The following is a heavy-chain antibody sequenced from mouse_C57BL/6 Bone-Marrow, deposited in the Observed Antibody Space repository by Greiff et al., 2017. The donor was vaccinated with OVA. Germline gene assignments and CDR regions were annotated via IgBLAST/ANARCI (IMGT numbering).Heavy chain of an antibody. CDR1: GYTFTSYW. CDR3: AIGGYGSSLRGFAY. D-gene: IGHD1-1*01. J-gene: IGHJ3*01. Sequence: QVQLKQPGAELVKPGASVKVSCKASGYTFTSYWMHWVKQRPGQGLEWIGRIHPSDSDTNYNQKFKGKATLTVDKSSSTAYMQLSSLTSEDSAVYYCAIGGYGSSLRGFAYWGQGTLVTVSA. V-gene: IGHV1-74*01. CDR2: IHPSDSDT.